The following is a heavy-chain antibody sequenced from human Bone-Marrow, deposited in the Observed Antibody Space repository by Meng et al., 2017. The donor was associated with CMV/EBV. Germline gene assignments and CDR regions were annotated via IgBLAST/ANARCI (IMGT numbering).Heavy chain of an antibody. J-gene: IGHJ6*02. V-gene: IGHV4-34*01. CDR1: GGSFSGYY. CDR2: INHSGST. CDR3: ARGYDYSNYGTLVYYHGMDD. Sequence: SETLSLTCPVYGGSFSGYYWSWIRQPPGKGLEWIGEINHSGSTNYNPSHKSRVTISVDTSKNQFSLKLSSVTAADTAVYCCARGYDYSNYGTLVYYHGMDDWGQGTTVTVSS. D-gene: IGHD4-11*01.